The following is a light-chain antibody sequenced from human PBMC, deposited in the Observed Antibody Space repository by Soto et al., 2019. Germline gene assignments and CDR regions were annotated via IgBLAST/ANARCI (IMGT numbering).Light chain of an antibody. CDR2: DVT. CDR3: CSYAGGYSV. Sequence: QSALTQPRSVSGSPGQSVAISCTGIGGFDFVSWHHQYPRKPPKLMIYDVTNRPSGVPDRFSASKSGDTASLTISGLQAEDEADYYCCSYAGGYSVFGGGTKLTVL. CDR1: GGFDF. J-gene: IGLJ3*02. V-gene: IGLV2-11*01.